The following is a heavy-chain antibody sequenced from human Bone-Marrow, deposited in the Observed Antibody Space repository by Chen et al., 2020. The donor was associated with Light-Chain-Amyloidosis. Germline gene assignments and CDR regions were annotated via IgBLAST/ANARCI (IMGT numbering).Heavy chain of an antibody. V-gene: IGHV3-21*01. CDR2: ISSSSSYI. CDR1: GFTFSSYS. Sequence: EVQLVESGGGLVKPGGSLRLSCAASGFTFSSYSMNWVRQAPGKGLEWVSSISSSSSYIYYADSVKGRFTISSDNAKNSLYLQMNSLRAEDTAVYYCARRGAVAGIIDYWGQGTLVTVSS. CDR3: ARRGAVAGIIDY. J-gene: IGHJ4*02. D-gene: IGHD6-19*01.